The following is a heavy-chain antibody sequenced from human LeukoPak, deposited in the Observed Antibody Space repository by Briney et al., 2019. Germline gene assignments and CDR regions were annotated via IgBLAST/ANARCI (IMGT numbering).Heavy chain of an antibody. Sequence: PGGSLRLSCAASGFTFSSYSMNWVRQAPGKGLEWVSSIGSSSSSIYYADSVKGRFSISRDNAKNSLYLQMNSLRAEDTAVYYCARDSSGWLEHFDYWGQGILVTVSS. CDR3: ARDSSGWLEHFDY. V-gene: IGHV3-21*01. J-gene: IGHJ4*02. CDR2: IGSSSSSI. D-gene: IGHD6-19*01. CDR1: GFTFSSYS.